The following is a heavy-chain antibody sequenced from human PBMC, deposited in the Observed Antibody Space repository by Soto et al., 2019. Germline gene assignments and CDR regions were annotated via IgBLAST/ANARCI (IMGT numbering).Heavy chain of an antibody. CDR2: IYPYDSDT. Sequence: EVQLVQSGAEVKKPGESLKISCKGSGYSFTTYWIGWVRQMPGKGLEWMGIIYPYDSDTRYSPSFQCQVTFSADESITTAYLQWTSLKASDTARYYCARQVSKYGPNFDFWCQGTLVTAS. CDR3: ARQVSKYGPNFDF. V-gene: IGHV5-51*01. D-gene: IGHD3-10*01. CDR1: GYSFTTYW. J-gene: IGHJ4*02.